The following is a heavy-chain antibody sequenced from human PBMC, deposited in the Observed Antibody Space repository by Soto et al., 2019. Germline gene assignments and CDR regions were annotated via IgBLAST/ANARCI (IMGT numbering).Heavy chain of an antibody. V-gene: IGHV3-30*18. J-gene: IGHJ6*02. CDR1: GFTFSSYG. Sequence: QVQLVESGGGVVQPGRSLRLSCVASGFTFSSYGMHWVRQAPGKGLEWVSVISYDGNNKYYVDSVKGRLTISRDNSKNALFLQMNSLRAEDTAVYYCAKAQGYCSSTSCREAYYYYGMDVWGQGTTVTVSS. CDR3: AKAQGYCSSTSCREAYYYYGMDV. D-gene: IGHD2-2*01. CDR2: ISYDGNNK.